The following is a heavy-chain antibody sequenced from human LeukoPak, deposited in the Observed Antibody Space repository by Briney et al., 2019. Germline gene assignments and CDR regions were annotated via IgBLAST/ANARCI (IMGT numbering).Heavy chain of an antibody. CDR1: GFTFSSYS. V-gene: IGHV3-48*02. Sequence: GGSLRLSCAASGFTFSSYSMNWVRQAPGKGLQWVSYIAGSTIYYADSVKGRFTISRDNARDSLYLQMNSLRDDDTAVYYCARDRDSSFDYWGQGTLVTVSS. CDR3: ARDRDSSFDY. J-gene: IGHJ4*02. CDR2: IAGSTI. D-gene: IGHD6-6*01.